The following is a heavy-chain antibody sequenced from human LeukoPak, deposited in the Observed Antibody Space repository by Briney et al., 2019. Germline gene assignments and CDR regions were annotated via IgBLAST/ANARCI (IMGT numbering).Heavy chain of an antibody. CDR2: IFHSGTT. J-gene: IGHJ4*02. D-gene: IGHD6-6*01. Sequence: SETLSLTCAVYGASPSGYYWSWIRQSPGKGLEWIGEIFHSGTTNYNPSLKSRVTMSVDTSKNHFSLKLRSVTAADTAVYYCARHARVAAHTNHLDYWGQGTLVTVSS. V-gene: IGHV4-34*12. CDR1: GASPSGYY. CDR3: ARHARVAAHTNHLDY.